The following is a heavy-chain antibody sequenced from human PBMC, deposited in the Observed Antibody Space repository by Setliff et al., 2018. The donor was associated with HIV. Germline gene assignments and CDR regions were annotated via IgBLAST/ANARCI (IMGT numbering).Heavy chain of an antibody. CDR1: GYTFTNSD. D-gene: IGHD3-3*01. CDR2: MNPKSGNT. V-gene: IGHV1-8*02. CDR3: ARGHLDYDYWEDILGNWFDP. J-gene: IGHJ5*02. Sequence: GASVKVSCKASGYTFTNSDINWVRQAPGQGLEWMGWMNPKSGNTGYAPKVQGRVTMHSNTFIGTAYMELNSLTSDDTAVYYCARGHLDYDYWEDILGNWFDPWGQGSLVTVSS.